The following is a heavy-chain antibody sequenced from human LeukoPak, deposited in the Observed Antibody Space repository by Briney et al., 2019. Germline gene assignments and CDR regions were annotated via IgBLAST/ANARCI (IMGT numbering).Heavy chain of an antibody. CDR1: GFTFSSYA. CDR3: ARGGPYCSSTSCYNFYYYYYMDV. J-gene: IGHJ6*03. Sequence: GGSLRLSCAPSGFTFSSYAMSWVRQAPGKGLEWVANIKQDGSEKYYVDSVKGRFTISRDNAKNSLYLQMNSLRAEDTAVYYCARGGPYCSSTSCYNFYYYYYMDVWGKGTTVTVSS. V-gene: IGHV3-7*01. CDR2: IKQDGSEK. D-gene: IGHD2-2*02.